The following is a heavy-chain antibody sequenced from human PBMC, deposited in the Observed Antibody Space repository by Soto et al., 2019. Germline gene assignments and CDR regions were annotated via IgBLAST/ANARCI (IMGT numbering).Heavy chain of an antibody. CDR2: IYYSGST. V-gene: IGHV4-59*01. CDR3: ARDGAVAGGSPIFDY. Sequence: SETLSLTYAVSGGSIRRYYWSWLRPPPGKGLEWIGYIYYSGSTNYNPSLKSRVTISVDTSKNQFSLKLSSVTAADTAVYYCARDGAVAGGSPIFDYWGQGTLVTVLL. J-gene: IGHJ4*02. D-gene: IGHD6-19*01. CDR1: GGSIRRYY.